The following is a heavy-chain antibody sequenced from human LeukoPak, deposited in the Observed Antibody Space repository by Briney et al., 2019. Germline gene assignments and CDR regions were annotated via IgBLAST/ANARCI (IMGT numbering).Heavy chain of an antibody. Sequence: GGSLRLSCAAWGFTLSSYAMSWVRQAAGRGLEWVSAISGIVGSTYYAYSVQCLFTIPRDNSKHTLYLQINSLRAEDTAVYYCAKDPSTYYYDSSGYYDYWGQGTLVTVSS. CDR3: AKDPSTYYYDSSGYYDY. J-gene: IGHJ4*02. CDR2: ISGIVGST. CDR1: GFTLSSYA. D-gene: IGHD3-22*01. V-gene: IGHV3-23*01.